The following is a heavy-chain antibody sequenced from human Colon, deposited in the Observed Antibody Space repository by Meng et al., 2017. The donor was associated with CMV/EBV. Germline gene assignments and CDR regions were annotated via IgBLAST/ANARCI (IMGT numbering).Heavy chain of an antibody. CDR1: GGSISSSNW. CDR3: ARVGGVDYYYYYGMDV. V-gene: IGHV4-4*02. Sequence: SETLSLTCTVPGGSISSSNWWSWVRQPPGKGLEWIGEIYHSGSTNYNPSLKSRVTISVDKSKNQFSLKLSSVTAADTAVYYCARVGGVDYYYYYGMDVWGQGTTVTVSS. J-gene: IGHJ6*02. CDR2: IYHSGST. D-gene: IGHD3-16*01.